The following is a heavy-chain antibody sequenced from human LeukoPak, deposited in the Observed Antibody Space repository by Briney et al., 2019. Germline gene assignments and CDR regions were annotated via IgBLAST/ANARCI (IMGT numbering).Heavy chain of an antibody. CDR2: VSYDGTNK. J-gene: IGHJ4*02. CDR1: GFTFSSHA. Sequence: PGGSLRLSCAASGFTFSSHAMHWVRQAPGKGLEWVALVSYDGTNKFYADSVMGRFTVSRDNSKNTLYLQMSSLRTEDTAVYYCASSPSSYFDYWGQGTLVTVSS. D-gene: IGHD6-13*01. V-gene: IGHV3-30-3*01. CDR3: ASSPSSYFDY.